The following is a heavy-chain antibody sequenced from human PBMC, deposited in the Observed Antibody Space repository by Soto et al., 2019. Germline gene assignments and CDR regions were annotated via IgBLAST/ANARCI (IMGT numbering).Heavy chain of an antibody. V-gene: IGHV3-23*01. CDR2: ISVSGTT. J-gene: IGHJ4*02. Sequence: EVKLLESGGALVQPGGSLRLSCATSGFIFNSHAMSWVRQAPGKGLEWVSSISVSGTTYYADSVKGRFTVSRDKIKNIVYLQMHSLRAEDTALYYCVRLNILMVTAAANFDFWGQGTLVAVSS. CDR3: VRLNILMVTAAANFDF. CDR1: GFIFNSHA. D-gene: IGHD2-21*02.